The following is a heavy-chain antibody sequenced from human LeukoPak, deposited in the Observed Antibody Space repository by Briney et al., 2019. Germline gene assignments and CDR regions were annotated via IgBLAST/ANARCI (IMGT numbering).Heavy chain of an antibody. CDR3: ARLYDSGWYYFDY. D-gene: IGHD6-19*01. Sequence: GRSLRLSCAASGFTFSSYAMSWVRQAPGKGLEWVSAISGSGGSTYYADSVKGRFTISRDNSKNTLYLQMNSLRAEDTAVYYCARLYDSGWYYFDYWGQGTLVTVSS. CDR1: GFTFSSYA. J-gene: IGHJ4*02. CDR2: ISGSGGST. V-gene: IGHV3-23*01.